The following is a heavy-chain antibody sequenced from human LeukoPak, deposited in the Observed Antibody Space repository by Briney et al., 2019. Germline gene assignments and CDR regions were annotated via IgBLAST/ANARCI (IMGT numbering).Heavy chain of an antibody. Sequence: GRSLRLSCAASGFTFSSYAMHWVRQAPGKGLEWVSAISGSGGSTYYADSVKGRFTISRDNSKNTLYLQMNSLRAEDAAVYCCARDFYYDSSGYYQYYFDYWGQGTLVTVSS. CDR3: ARDFYYDSSGYYQYYFDY. CDR2: ISGSGGST. D-gene: IGHD3-22*01. V-gene: IGHV3-23*01. J-gene: IGHJ4*02. CDR1: GFTFSSYA.